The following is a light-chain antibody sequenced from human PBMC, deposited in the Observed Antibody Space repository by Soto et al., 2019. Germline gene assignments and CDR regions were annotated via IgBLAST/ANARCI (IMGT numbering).Light chain of an antibody. V-gene: IGLV1-44*01. CDR2: SNN. CDR3: AAWDDSLNGHYV. J-gene: IGLJ1*01. CDR1: RSNIGSNT. Sequence: QSVLTQPPSASGTPGQRVTISCSGRRSNIGSNTVNWYQQLPGTAPKLLIYSNNQRPSGVPDRFSGSKSGTSASLAISGLQSEDEADYYCAAWDDSLNGHYVFGTGTKVTVL.